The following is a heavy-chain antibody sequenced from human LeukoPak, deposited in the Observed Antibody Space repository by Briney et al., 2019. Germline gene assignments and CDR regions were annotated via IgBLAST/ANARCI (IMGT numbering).Heavy chain of an antibody. CDR1: GFTVSSNY. D-gene: IGHD6-19*01. V-gene: IGHV3-66*01. CDR2: IYSGGST. J-gene: IGHJ4*02. Sequence: PGGSLRLSCAASGFTVSSNYMSWVRQAPGMGLEWVSVIYSGGSTYYADSVKGRFTISRDNFKNTLYLQMNSLRAEDSAVYYCVREDSSGWHYFDYWGQGTLVTVSS. CDR3: VREDSSGWHYFDY.